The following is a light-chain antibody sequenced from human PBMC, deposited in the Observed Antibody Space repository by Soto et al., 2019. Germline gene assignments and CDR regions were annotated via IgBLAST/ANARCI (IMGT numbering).Light chain of an antibody. CDR1: ISDVGDYNY. CDR3: SSYTSSSTLGV. V-gene: IGLV2-14*01. Sequence: QSALTQPASVSGSPGQSITISCTGTISDVGDYNYVSWYQQYPGKAPKLMIYDVSNRPSGVSNRFSGSKSGNTASLTISGVQAEDEADYYCSSYTSSSTLGVFGGGTKLTVL. CDR2: DVS. J-gene: IGLJ2*01.